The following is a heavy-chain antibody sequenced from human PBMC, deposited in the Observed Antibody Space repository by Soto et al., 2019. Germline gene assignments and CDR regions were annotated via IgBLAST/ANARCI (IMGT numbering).Heavy chain of an antibody. Sequence: PSETLSLTCAVYGGSFVGYYCSFIRQPPWKWLEWIVEINHSGSTNYNPSLKSRVTISVDTSKNQFSLKLSSVTAADTAVYYCARGRTGYWGQGTLVTVSS. CDR3: ARGRTGY. V-gene: IGHV4-34*01. J-gene: IGHJ4*02. CDR1: GGSFVGYY. D-gene: IGHD6-6*01. CDR2: INHSGST.